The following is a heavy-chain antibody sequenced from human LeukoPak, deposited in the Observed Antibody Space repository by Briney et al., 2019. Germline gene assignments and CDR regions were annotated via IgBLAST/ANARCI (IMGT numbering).Heavy chain of an antibody. CDR3: ASCSSTSCYTAGLFDY. CDR1: GYTFTSYD. CDR2: MNPNSGNT. J-gene: IGHJ4*02. Sequence: ASVKVSCKASGYTFTSYDINWVRQATGQGLEWMGWMNPNSGNTGYAQKFQGRVTITADESTSTAYMELSSLRSEDTAVYYCASCSSTSCYTAGLFDYWGQGTLVTVSS. V-gene: IGHV1-8*01. D-gene: IGHD2-2*02.